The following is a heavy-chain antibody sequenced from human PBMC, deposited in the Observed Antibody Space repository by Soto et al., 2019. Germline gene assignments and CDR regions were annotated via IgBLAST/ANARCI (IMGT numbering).Heavy chain of an antibody. D-gene: IGHD2-21*02. J-gene: IGHJ6*02. V-gene: IGHV1-69*18. CDR3: ARGPQPPYTADPGEVDV. CDR1: GGTFSRSG. CDR2: IVPSVDTT. Sequence: QVQLVQSGTEVKKPGASVKVSCKASGGTFSRSGFHWVRQTPGQGLEWMGMIVPSVDTTNYAQTFQARVTISADQYTRTVYMEGRSLRSEDTAVYYCARGPQPPYTADPGEVDVWGQWTGVIVSS.